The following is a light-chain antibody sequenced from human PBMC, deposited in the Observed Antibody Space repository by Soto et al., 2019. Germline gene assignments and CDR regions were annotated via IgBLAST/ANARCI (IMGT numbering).Light chain of an antibody. Sequence: EIVLTQSPATLSLSPGERATLSCRASQSVSRYLAWYQQKPGQAPRLLIYDASNRATGIPSRFSGSGSGTDFTLTICSLEPEDFAVYYCQQRSNWPLTFGPGTKVDIK. J-gene: IGKJ3*01. CDR2: DAS. CDR3: QQRSNWPLT. CDR1: QSVSRY. V-gene: IGKV3-11*01.